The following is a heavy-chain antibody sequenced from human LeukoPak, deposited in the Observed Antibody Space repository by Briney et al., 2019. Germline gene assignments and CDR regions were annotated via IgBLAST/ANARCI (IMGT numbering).Heavy chain of an antibody. V-gene: IGHV1-18*01. CDR3: ARDPGYSETYPGLAY. CDR2: ISAYNGNT. Sequence: ASVKVSCKASGYTFTSYGISWVRQAPGQGLEWMGWISAYNGNTNYAQKLQGRVTMTTDTSTSTAYMELRSLRSDDTAVYYCARDPGYSETYPGLAYWGQGTLVTVSS. J-gene: IGHJ4*02. CDR1: GYTFTSYG. D-gene: IGHD1-26*01.